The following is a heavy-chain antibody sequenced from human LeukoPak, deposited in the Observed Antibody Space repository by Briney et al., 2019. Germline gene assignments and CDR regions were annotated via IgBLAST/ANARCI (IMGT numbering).Heavy chain of an antibody. CDR1: GYSFTNYR. D-gene: IGHD5/OR15-5a*01. CDR3: AKTIASLGSGARYFDP. CDR2: MHPGESEI. Sequence: GESLRISCKASGYSFTNYRIAWVGQKPGKGLEWMGIMHPGESEINYSPSFEGQVTISADTSISTAYLEWYSLKASDSVIYYCAKTIASLGSGARYFDPWGQGTMITVSS. V-gene: IGHV5-51*01. J-gene: IGHJ5*02.